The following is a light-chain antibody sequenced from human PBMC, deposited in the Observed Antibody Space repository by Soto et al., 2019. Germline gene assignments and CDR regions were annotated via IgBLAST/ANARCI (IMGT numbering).Light chain of an antibody. CDR3: SSYTSSSTVV. Sequence: QSALTQPASVSGSTGQSITISCTGTSSDVGGYNYVSWYQQHTGKAPKLMIYDVSNRPSGVSNRFSGSKSGNTASLTISGLQAEDEADYYCSSYTSSSTVVFGGCTKLTVL. CDR1: SSDVGGYNY. V-gene: IGLV2-14*01. CDR2: DVS. J-gene: IGLJ2*01.